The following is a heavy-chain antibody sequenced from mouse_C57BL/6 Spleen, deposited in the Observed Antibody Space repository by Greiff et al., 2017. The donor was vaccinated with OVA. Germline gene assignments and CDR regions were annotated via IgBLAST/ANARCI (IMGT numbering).Heavy chain of an antibody. D-gene: IGHD1-1*01. V-gene: IGHV1-81*01. Sequence: QVQLKQSGDELAMPGASVQLSCKASGYSFTSYGISWVKQRTGQGLEWIGEIYPRSCNTYYNEKFKGKATMNADKSSSTAYMDLRSLTSEDSAVYVCARLITTVVAKDYWGKGTTLTVSS. CDR2: IYPRSCNT. CDR1: GYSFTSYG. J-gene: IGHJ2*01. CDR3: ARLITTVVAKDY.